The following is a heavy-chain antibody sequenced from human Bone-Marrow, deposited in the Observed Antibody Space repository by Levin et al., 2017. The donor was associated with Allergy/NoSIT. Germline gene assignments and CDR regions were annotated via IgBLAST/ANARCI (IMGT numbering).Heavy chain of an antibody. D-gene: IGHD6-19*01. Sequence: PGESLKISCKASGYTFTSYGISWVRQAPGQGLEWMGWISAYNGNTNYAQKLQGRVTMTTDTSTSTAYMELRSLRSDDTAVYYCARGWHHYYYYGMDVWGQGTTVTVSS. CDR2: ISAYNGNT. J-gene: IGHJ6*02. CDR3: ARGWHHYYYYGMDV. V-gene: IGHV1-18*01. CDR1: GYTFTSYG.